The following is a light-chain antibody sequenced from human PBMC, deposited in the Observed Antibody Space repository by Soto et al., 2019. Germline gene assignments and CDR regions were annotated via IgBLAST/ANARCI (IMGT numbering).Light chain of an antibody. Sequence: QSVLTQPPSVSGAPVPRVTISCTGSRSNIGAGYDVHWYQQLPGTAPKLLIYGTNNRPSGVPDRFSGSKSGMSASLAITGLQAADEANYYCQSYDNSLSGSRVFGGGTK. J-gene: IGLJ3*02. CDR2: GTN. CDR1: RSNIGAGYD. CDR3: QSYDNSLSGSRV. V-gene: IGLV1-40*01.